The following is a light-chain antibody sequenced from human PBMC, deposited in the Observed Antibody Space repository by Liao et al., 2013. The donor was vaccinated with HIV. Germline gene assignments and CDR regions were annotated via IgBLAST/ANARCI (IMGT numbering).Light chain of an antibody. CDR1: KLGSKY. CDR2: QDN. CDR3: QAWGSNTAV. Sequence: SYDLSQPPSVSVSPGQTARLTCSGDKLGSKYVCWYQQRPGQSPVLVIYQDNKRPSGIPDRFSGSNSANTATLTISGTQDVDEADYYCQAWGSNTAVFGGGTKLTVL. V-gene: IGLV3-1*01. J-gene: IGLJ2*01.